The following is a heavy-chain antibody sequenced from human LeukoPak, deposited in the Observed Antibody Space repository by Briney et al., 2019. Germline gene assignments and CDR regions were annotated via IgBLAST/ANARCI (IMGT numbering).Heavy chain of an antibody. Sequence: GASVKVSCKASGYTFTSYGISWVRQAPGQGLEWMGWISAYNGNTNYAQKLQGRVTMTRDMSTTTVYMHLSSLRSEDTAVYYCAREAVTIFGLVRTQTPKGPHRFDPWGQGTLVTVSS. J-gene: IGHJ5*02. CDR3: AREAVTIFGLVRTQTPKGPHRFDP. V-gene: IGHV1-18*01. CDR2: ISAYNGNT. CDR1: GYTFTSYG. D-gene: IGHD3-3*01.